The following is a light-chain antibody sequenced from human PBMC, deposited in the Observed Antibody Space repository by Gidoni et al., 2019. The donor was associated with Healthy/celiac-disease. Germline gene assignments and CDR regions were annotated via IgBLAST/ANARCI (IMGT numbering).Light chain of an antibody. CDR2: KAS. CDR3: QQYNSYSLT. J-gene: IGKJ1*01. Sequence: DIQMTQSPSTLSASVGDRDTITCRASQSISSWLAWYQQKPGKAPTLLIYKASSLESGVPSRFSGSGSGTEFTLTISSLQPDDFATYYCQQYNSYSLTFXPXTKVEIK. CDR1: QSISSW. V-gene: IGKV1-5*03.